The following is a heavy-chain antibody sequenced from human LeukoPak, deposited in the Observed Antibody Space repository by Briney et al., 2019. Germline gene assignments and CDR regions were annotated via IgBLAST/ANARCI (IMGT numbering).Heavy chain of an antibody. J-gene: IGHJ3*02. CDR3: TTYNSRDAFDI. D-gene: IGHD2/OR15-2a*01. V-gene: IGHV3-15*01. CDR2: IKSKSDGGTT. CDR1: GFTVSKSW. Sequence: GGSLRLSCAASGFTVSKSWMSWVRQAPGKGLEWVGRIKSKSDGGTTDHAAPVKCRFIISRDDLKNTLNLQMNSLKTEDTAVYYCTTYNSRDAFDIWGQGTMVTVSS.